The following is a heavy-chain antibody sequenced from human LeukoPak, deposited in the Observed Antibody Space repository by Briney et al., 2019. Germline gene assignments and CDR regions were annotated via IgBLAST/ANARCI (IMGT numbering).Heavy chain of an antibody. D-gene: IGHD3-22*01. J-gene: IGHJ4*02. Sequence: GASVKVSCKASGDTLNSYAISWLRQAPGQGLEWMGRVIPTFDMTNYAQRFQARVTITADKSTSTAYMELRSLRSEDTAVYYCARSEIDYLDSSGYYYIFDYWGQGTLVTVSS. V-gene: IGHV1-69*04. CDR1: GDTLNSYA. CDR3: ARSEIDYLDSSGYYYIFDY. CDR2: VIPTFDMT.